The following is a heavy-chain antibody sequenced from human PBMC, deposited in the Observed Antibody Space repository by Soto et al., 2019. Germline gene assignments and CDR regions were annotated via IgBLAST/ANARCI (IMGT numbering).Heavy chain of an antibody. D-gene: IGHD4-17*01. V-gene: IGHV4-59*01. Sequence: SEILSLTCSVSGSSIRNYYWSWIRQPPGKGLEWIGNIYYSGSTNYNPSLKGRVFISVDSSRRQLSLRLNSLTAADTAVYYCTRVGGYYGDYPNFDYWGQGAPVPVSS. J-gene: IGHJ4*02. CDR2: IYYSGST. CDR1: GSSIRNYY. CDR3: TRVGGYYGDYPNFDY.